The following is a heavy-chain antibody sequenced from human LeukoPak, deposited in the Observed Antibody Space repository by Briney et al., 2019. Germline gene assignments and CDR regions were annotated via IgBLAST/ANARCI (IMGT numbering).Heavy chain of an antibody. CDR3: ARKYSSGWPS. CDR1: GYIFTNYW. D-gene: IGHD6-19*01. CDR2: IYSGDSDV. V-gene: IGHV5-51*01. Sequence: GASLKISCKGSGYIFTNYWIGWVRQMPGEGLEWMGIIYSGDSDVRYSPSFQGQVTISADKSISTAYLQWSSLKASDTAIYYCARKYSSGWPSWGQGTLVTVSS. J-gene: IGHJ4*02.